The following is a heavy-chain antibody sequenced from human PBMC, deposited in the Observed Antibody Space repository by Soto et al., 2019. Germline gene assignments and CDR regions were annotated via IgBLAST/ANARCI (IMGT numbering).Heavy chain of an antibody. CDR3: VGGSPFEY. J-gene: IGHJ4*02. V-gene: IGHV3-15*05. CDR1: GFTFTSAW. CDR2: VKSKNDGGAI. D-gene: IGHD1-26*01. Sequence: PGGSLRLSCAGSGFTFTSAWMNWVRQAPGKGLEWVGRVKSKNDGGAIDYGTPVKGRFIISRDDSKNTAYLQMNSLEIEDTGVYYCVGGSPFEYWGQGTLVTVSS.